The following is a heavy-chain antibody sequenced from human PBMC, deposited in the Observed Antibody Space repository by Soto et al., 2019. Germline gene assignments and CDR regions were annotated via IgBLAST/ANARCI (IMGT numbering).Heavy chain of an antibody. D-gene: IGHD3-22*01. V-gene: IGHV3-23*01. CDR1: GFTFSNYA. Sequence: PGGSLRLSCAASGFTFSNYAMSWVRQAPGEGLEWVSAITGSGSNTFYADSVKGRFTISRDNSKNTPYLQMNSLRAEDTAVYYCAKGAYYDSSGYSSPPYYFDYWGQGTLVTVSS. CDR3: AKGAYYDSSGYSSPPYYFDY. J-gene: IGHJ4*02. CDR2: ITGSGSNT.